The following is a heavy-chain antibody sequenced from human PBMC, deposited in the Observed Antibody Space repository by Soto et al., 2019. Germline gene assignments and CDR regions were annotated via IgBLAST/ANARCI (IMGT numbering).Heavy chain of an antibody. V-gene: IGHV4-39*01. D-gene: IGHD6-13*01. Sequence: SETLSLTCTVSGGSISSSSYYWGWIRQPPGKGLEWVGSIYYSGSTYYNPSLKSRVTISVDTSKNQFSLKLSSVTAADTAVYYCARRLAATFDYWGQGTLVTVSS. J-gene: IGHJ4*02. CDR3: ARRLAATFDY. CDR2: IYYSGST. CDR1: GGSISSSSYY.